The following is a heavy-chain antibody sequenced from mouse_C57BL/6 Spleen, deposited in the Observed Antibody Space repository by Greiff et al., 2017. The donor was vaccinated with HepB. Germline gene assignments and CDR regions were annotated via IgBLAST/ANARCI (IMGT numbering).Heavy chain of an antibody. CDR1: GYTFTSYW. V-gene: IGHV1-64*01. J-gene: IGHJ2*01. CDR3: ARDSDGSSYGDDY. CDR2: IHDNSGSI. Sequence: QVQLQQPGAELVKPGASVKLSCKASGYTFTSYWMHRVKQRPGRGLEWIVMIHDNSGSIHYNEKFKSKATLTVDKSSSTAYMQLSSLTSEDSAVYYCARDSDGSSYGDDYWGQGTTLTVSS. D-gene: IGHD1-1*01.